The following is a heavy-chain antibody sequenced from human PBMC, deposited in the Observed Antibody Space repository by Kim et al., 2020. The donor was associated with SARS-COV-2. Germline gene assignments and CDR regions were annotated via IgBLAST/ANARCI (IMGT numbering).Heavy chain of an antibody. CDR2: IYSGGTNT. V-gene: IGHV3-23*03. Sequence: GGSLRLSCAASGFTFKSHAMHWYRQAPGKGLEWVSVIYSGGTNTHYADSVRGRFTISRDNSITTLWLSMNSLRAEDTAIYYCAKGRYDGTSAPDYWGQGTLVTVSS. CDR1: GFTFKSHA. D-gene: IGHD5-12*01. J-gene: IGHJ4*02. CDR3: AKGRYDGTSAPDY.